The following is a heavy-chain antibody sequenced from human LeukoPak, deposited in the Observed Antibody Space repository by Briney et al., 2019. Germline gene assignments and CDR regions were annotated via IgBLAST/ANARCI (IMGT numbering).Heavy chain of an antibody. CDR2: INPNSGDT. Sequence: ASVRVSCKASTYTFTTYFIYWVRQAPGQGLEWMGWINPNSGDTNYAQKFQGRVTMTRDTSISTAYMELSRLRSDDTAVYYCARVRYRLAETYIDYWGQGTLVTVSS. D-gene: IGHD3-16*01. CDR1: TYTFTTYF. V-gene: IGHV1-2*02. CDR3: ARVRYRLAETYIDY. J-gene: IGHJ4*02.